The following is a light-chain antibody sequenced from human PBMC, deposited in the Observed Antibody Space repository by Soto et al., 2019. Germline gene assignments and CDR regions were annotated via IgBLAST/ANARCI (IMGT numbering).Light chain of an antibody. Sequence: DIVMTQSPDSLAVSLCERATINCKSSQSVLYSSNNKNYLAWYQQKPGQPPKLLVYWASTRESGVPDRFSGSGSGTDFTLTISSLQAEDVAVYYCQQYYSTLSFGQGTKLEIK. V-gene: IGKV4-1*01. CDR2: WAS. J-gene: IGKJ2*01. CDR3: QQYYSTLS. CDR1: QSVLYSSNNKNY.